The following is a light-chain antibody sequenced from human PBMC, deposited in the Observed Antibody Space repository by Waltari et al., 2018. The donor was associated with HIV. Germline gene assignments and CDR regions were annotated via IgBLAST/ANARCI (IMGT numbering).Light chain of an antibody. CDR2: AAS. CDR1: QSINNY. V-gene: IGKV1-39*01. CDR3: QQGYSTLALT. Sequence: DIQLTQAPSSLSVSVGDRVTITFRASQSINNYLNWYQHKPGRAPKLLIYAASTLQTGVPSRFSGSGSGTDFSPTISSLQPEDFATYYCQQGYSTLALTFGGGTRMDMK. J-gene: IGKJ4*01.